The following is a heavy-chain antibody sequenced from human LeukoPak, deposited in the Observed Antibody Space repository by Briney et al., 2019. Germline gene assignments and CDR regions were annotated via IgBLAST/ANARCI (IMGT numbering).Heavy chain of an antibody. D-gene: IGHD3-10*01. Sequence: PGGSLRLSCSASGFCFSTYAMHWVRQAPGKGLEFASGISSNGGSTYYGDSVKGRFTISRDNSKNTLYVQMTSLRAEDTAVYYCVKDPESVVRGVFCYWGQGTLVTVSS. J-gene: IGHJ4*02. CDR1: GFCFSTYA. V-gene: IGHV3-64*05. CDR2: ISSNGGST. CDR3: VKDPESVVRGVFCY.